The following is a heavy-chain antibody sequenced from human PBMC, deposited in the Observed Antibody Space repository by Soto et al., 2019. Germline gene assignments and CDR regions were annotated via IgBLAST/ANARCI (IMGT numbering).Heavy chain of an antibody. D-gene: IGHD5-12*01. CDR1: GYSFTSYW. J-gene: IGHJ6*02. CDR2: IDPSDSYT. Sequence: PGESLKISCKGSGYSFTSYWISWVRQMPGKGLEWMGRIDPSDSYTNYSPSFQGHVTISADKSISTAYLQWSSLKASDTAMYYCACRGYSGYDANYGMDVWGQGTTVTVSS. V-gene: IGHV5-10-1*01. CDR3: ACRGYSGYDANYGMDV.